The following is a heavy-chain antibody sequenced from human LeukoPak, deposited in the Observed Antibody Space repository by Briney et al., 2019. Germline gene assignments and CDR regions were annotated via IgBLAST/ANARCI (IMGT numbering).Heavy chain of an antibody. CDR2: INHSGST. CDR1: GGSFSGYY. Sequence: PSETLSLTCAVYGGSFSGYYWSWIRQPPGKGLEWIGEINHSGSTNYNPSLKSRVTISVDTSKNQFSLKLNSVTAADTAVYYCATGGYCSSTSCYGPRWFDPWGQGTLVTVSS. J-gene: IGHJ5*02. CDR3: ATGGYCSSTSCYGPRWFDP. V-gene: IGHV4-34*01. D-gene: IGHD2-2*01.